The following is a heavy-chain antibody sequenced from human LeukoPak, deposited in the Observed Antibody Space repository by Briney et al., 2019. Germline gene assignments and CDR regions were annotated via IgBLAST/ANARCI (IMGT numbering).Heavy chain of an antibody. D-gene: IGHD2-2*01. Sequence: PGGSLRLSCAASEFTFSSYSMNWVRQAPGKGVEWVSSISSSSSYIYYADSVKGRFTISRDNAKNSLYLQMNSLRAEDTAVYYCARDGVVPAAFDYWGQGTLVTVSS. J-gene: IGHJ4*02. CDR3: ARDGVVPAAFDY. CDR2: ISSSSSYI. CDR1: EFTFSSYS. V-gene: IGHV3-21*01.